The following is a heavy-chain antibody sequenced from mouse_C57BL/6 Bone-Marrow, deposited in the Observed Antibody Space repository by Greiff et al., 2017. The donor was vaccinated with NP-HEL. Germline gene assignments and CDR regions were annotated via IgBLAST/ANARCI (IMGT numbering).Heavy chain of an antibody. J-gene: IGHJ1*03. V-gene: IGHV14-4*01. CDR1: GFNIKDDY. CDR2: IDPENGDT. CDR3: TTVICSYFDG. Sequence: EVQLQQSGAELVRPGASVKLSCTASGFNIKDDYMHWVKQRPEQGLEWIGWIDPENGDTEYASKFQGKATITADTSSNTAYLQLSSLTSEDTAVYYCTTVICSYFDGWGTGTTVTVSS.